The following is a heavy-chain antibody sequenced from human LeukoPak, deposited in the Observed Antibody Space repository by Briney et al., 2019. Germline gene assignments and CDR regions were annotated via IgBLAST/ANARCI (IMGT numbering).Heavy chain of an antibody. V-gene: IGHV3-48*01. CDR1: GFTFSSYS. D-gene: IGHD2-8*01. CDR2: ISTSRTTI. J-gene: IGHJ5*02. CDR3: ARGAAMDGRYNWFDP. Sequence: GGSLRLSCAASGFTFSSYSMNWVRQAPGKGLEWVSYISTSRTTIYYADSVKGRFTISRDNAKNSVDLQMNSLRAEDTAVYYCARGAAMDGRYNWFDPWGQGTLVTVSS.